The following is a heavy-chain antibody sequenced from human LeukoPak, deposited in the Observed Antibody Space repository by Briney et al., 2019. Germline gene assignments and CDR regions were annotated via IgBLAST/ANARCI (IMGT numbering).Heavy chain of an antibody. CDR2: INPNSGGT. Sequence: ASVKVSCKASGYTFTGYYMHWVRQAPGQGLEWMGWINPNSGGTNYAQKFQGRVTMTRDTSISTAYMELSSLRSEDTAVYYCARAYNILTGSNKGLDYWGQGTLVTVSS. J-gene: IGHJ4*02. CDR3: ARAYNILTGSNKGLDY. D-gene: IGHD3-9*01. CDR1: GYTFTGYY. V-gene: IGHV1-2*02.